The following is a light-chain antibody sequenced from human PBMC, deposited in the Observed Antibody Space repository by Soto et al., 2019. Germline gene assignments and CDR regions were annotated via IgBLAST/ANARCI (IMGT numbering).Light chain of an antibody. CDR2: AAA. Sequence: DIRMTQSPSSLSASVGDRVTITCRASQGIANYLAWYQQKPGKAPKLLIYAAAALQSGVPSRFSGSGSGTNFTLTISSLQPEDVATYYCQKYNGALWAFGQGTKVDIK. CDR3: QKYNGALWA. V-gene: IGKV1-27*01. CDR1: QGIANY. J-gene: IGKJ1*01.